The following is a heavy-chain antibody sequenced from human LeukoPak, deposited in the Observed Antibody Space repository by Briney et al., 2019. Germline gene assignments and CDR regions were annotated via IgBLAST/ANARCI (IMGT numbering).Heavy chain of an antibody. Sequence: GRSLRLSCAASGFTFSSYGMHWVRQAPGKGLEWVAVIWYDGSNKYYADSVKGRFTISRDNSKNTLYLQMNSLRAEDTAAYYCARAFVPAASGRVLYYYYGMDVWGQGTTVTVSS. D-gene: IGHD2-2*01. CDR1: GFTFSSYG. V-gene: IGHV3-33*01. J-gene: IGHJ6*02. CDR3: ARAFVPAASGRVLYYYYGMDV. CDR2: IWYDGSNK.